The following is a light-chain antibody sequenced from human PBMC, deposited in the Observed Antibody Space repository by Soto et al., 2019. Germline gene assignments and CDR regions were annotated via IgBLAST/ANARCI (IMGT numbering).Light chain of an antibody. CDR3: AVWDDSLSVVI. CDR1: TSNIGGNS. V-gene: IGLV1-47*01. Sequence: QSVVTQLPSASGTPGQRVTISCSGGTSNIGGNSVYWYQQLPGTAPKLLIYRNNQRPSGVPDRFSGSKSGTSASLAISGLRSEDEADYYCAVWDDSLSVVIFGGWTKLTVL. CDR2: RNN. J-gene: IGLJ2*01.